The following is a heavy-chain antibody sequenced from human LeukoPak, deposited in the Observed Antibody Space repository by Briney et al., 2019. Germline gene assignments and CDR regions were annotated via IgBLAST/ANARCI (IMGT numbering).Heavy chain of an antibody. CDR3: GKGLVTAIDY. D-gene: IGHD2-21*02. CDR2: ISESGGGT. J-gene: IGHJ4*02. Sequence: GGSLRLSCAASGFTVSSNYLSWVRQAPGKGLEWVSSISESGGGTYYADSARGRFTISRDNSKNTVDLQMNSLRAEDTAVYYCGKGLVTAIDYWGQGTLVSVSS. CDR1: GFTVSSNY. V-gene: IGHV3-23*01.